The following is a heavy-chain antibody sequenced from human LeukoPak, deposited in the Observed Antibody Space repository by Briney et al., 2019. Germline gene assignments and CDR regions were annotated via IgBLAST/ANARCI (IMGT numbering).Heavy chain of an antibody. Sequence: GGSLRPSCAASGFTFSSYGMNWVRQAPGKGLEWVSSILGSGVSTYYADSVKGRFTISRDNSRDTLYLQVNSLRVEDTAVYYCAKDKGDHYPLGNSRPYYFDYWGQGILVTVSS. CDR2: ILGSGVST. J-gene: IGHJ4*01. CDR1: GFTFSSYG. D-gene: IGHD3-16*01. V-gene: IGHV3-23*01. CDR3: AKDKGDHYPLGNSRPYYFDY.